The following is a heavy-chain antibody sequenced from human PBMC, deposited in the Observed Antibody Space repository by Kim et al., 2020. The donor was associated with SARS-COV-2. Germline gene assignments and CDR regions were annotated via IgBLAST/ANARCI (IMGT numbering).Heavy chain of an antibody. D-gene: IGHD3-10*01. J-gene: IGHJ2*01. V-gene: IGHV4-39*01. CDR2: SGSP. CDR3: CVSGDFDL. Sequence: SGSPYYNPSLKSRVTISVDTSKNQFSLKLSSVTAADTAVYYCCVSGDFDLWGRGTLVTVSS.